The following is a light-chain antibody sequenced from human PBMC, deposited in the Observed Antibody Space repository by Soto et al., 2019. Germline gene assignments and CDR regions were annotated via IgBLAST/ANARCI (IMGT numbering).Light chain of an antibody. CDR1: SSNIGSNT. CDR3: ATWDDSLNVYV. Sequence: QSVLTQAPSASGTPGQRVTISCSGSSSNIGSNTVNWYQQLPGTAPKLLIYSNNQRPSGVSDRFSGSKSGTSASLAISGLQSEDEADYYCATWDDSLNVYVFGNGTTLTVL. V-gene: IGLV1-44*01. J-gene: IGLJ1*01. CDR2: SNN.